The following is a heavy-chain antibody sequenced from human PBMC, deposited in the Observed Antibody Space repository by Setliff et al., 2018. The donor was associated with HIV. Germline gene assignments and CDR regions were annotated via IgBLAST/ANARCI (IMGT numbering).Heavy chain of an antibody. V-gene: IGHV4-39*01. CDR2: IYYSGST. CDR3: ARGAGNPHWYYDTWSGPSSGFFQH. J-gene: IGHJ1*01. Sequence: SETLSLTCTVSGGSISSGTYHWGWIRQPPGKGLEWIGSIYYSGSTYYNPSLKSRVTISVDTSNNQFSLSLSSVTAADTAVYYCARGAGNPHWYYDTWSGPSSGFFQHWGQGTLVTVSS. D-gene: IGHD3-3*01. CDR1: GGSISSGTYH.